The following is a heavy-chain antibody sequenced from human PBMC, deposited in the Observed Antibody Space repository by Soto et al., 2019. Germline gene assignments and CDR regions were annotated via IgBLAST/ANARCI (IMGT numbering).Heavy chain of an antibody. CDR2: LCSDGFGA. CDR3: ARDLGGPDY. J-gene: IGHJ4*02. CDR1: GFSLSPYW. V-gene: IGHV3-74*03. Sequence: GGSLRLSCAASGFSLSPYWMHWVLQVPGRGLEWVARLCSDGFGAAYADSVKGRFFISRDIARNTLSLQMNSLRADDTAVYYCARDLGGPDYWGRGTSVTVSS. D-gene: IGHD3-16*01.